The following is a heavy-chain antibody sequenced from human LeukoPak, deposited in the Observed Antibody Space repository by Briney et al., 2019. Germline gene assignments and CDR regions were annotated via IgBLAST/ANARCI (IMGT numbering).Heavy chain of an antibody. J-gene: IGHJ2*01. CDR2: IYYSGST. Sequence: KPSETLSLTCTVSGGSISSYYWSWIRQPPGKGLEWIGYIYYSGSTNYNPSLKSRVTISVDTSKNQFSLKLSSVTAADTAVYYCARQTGDGTSWYFDLWGRGTLVTVSS. CDR3: ARQTGDGTSWYFDL. CDR1: GGSISSYY. D-gene: IGHD7-27*01. V-gene: IGHV4-59*01.